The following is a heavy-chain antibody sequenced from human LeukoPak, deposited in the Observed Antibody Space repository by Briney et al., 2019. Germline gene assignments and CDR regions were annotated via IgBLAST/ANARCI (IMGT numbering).Heavy chain of an antibody. CDR2: INPNSGGT. D-gene: IGHD5-18*01. J-gene: IGHJ4*02. Sequence: ASVKVSCKASGYTFTGYYMHWVRQAPGQGLEWMGWINPNSGGTNYAQKFQGRVTMTRDTPISTAYMELSRLRSDDTAVYYCARSLRSVDTAMVGYWGQGTLVTVSS. CDR3: ARSLRSVDTAMVGY. CDR1: GYTFTGYY. V-gene: IGHV1-2*02.